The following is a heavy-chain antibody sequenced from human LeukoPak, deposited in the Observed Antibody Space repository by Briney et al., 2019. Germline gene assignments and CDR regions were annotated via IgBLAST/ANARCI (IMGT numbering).Heavy chain of an antibody. CDR3: ARVSGAGSYYMDY. J-gene: IGHJ4*01. V-gene: IGHV1-2*06. CDR2: INPNSGGT. D-gene: IGHD3-10*01. Sequence: GASVKVSCKASGYTFSSYGNSWVRQAPRQGLEWMGRINPNSGGTNYSKTSQSRVTMTRETSISTTYIELSRLRSDDTAVFYCARVSGAGSYYMDYWGKGTLVTVSS. CDR1: GYTFSSYG.